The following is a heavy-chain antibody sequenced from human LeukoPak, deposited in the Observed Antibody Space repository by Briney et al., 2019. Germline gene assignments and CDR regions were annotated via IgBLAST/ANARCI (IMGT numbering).Heavy chain of an antibody. V-gene: IGHV3-23*01. J-gene: IGHJ4*02. CDR1: GFTVSSNY. CDR3: AKVGKFDPDY. CDR2: ISGGGDNI. Sequence: GGSLRLSCAASGFTVSSNYMSWVRQAPGKGLEWVSAISGGGDNINYADSVKGRFTISRDNSKTTLYLQMNSLRAEDTAVYYCAKVGKFDPDYWGQGTLVTVSS. D-gene: IGHD3-9*01.